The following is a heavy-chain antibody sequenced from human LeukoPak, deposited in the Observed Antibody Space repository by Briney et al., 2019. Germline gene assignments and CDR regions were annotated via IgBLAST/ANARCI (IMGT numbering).Heavy chain of an antibody. D-gene: IGHD2-15*01. V-gene: IGHV1-24*01. J-gene: IGHJ4*02. CDR3: ATQSLPYCSGGSCYLYYFDY. CDR2: FDPEDGET. Sequence: ASVKVSCKASGYTFTGYYMHWVRQAPGKGLEWMGGFDPEDGETIYAQKFQGRVTMTEDTSTDTAYMELSSLRSEDTAVYYCATQSLPYCSGGSCYLYYFDYWGQGTLVTVSS. CDR1: GYTFTGYY.